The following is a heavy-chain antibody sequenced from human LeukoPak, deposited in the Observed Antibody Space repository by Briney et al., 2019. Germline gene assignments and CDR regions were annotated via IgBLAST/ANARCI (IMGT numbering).Heavy chain of an antibody. CDR2: IYYSGRT. J-gene: IGHJ3*02. Sequence: SETLSLTCTVSGGSISSHYWSWIRQPPGKGLEWIGYIYYSGRTNYNPSLKRRVTISVDTSKSQFSLKLSSVTAADTAVYYCARSRYDITMMATHAFDIWGQGTMVTVSS. V-gene: IGHV4-59*11. CDR3: ARSRYDITMMATHAFDI. CDR1: GGSISSHY. D-gene: IGHD3-22*01.